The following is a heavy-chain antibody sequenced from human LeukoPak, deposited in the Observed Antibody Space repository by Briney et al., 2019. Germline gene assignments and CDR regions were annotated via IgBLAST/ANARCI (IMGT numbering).Heavy chain of an antibody. V-gene: IGHV3-30*18. Sequence: RRSLRVSSVDPGFTFRSSGLYWARPALGKGLERVAVILYEGSKKYYADTVRGRFTISRDKSKSTMYMQMNSLRAEDTAVYNCAKGHGPGYCSSTSCPGCVVDYWGQGTLVTVSS. D-gene: IGHD2-2*03. J-gene: IGHJ4*02. CDR2: ILYEGSKK. CDR3: AKGHGPGYCSSTSCPGCVVDY. CDR1: GFTFRSSG.